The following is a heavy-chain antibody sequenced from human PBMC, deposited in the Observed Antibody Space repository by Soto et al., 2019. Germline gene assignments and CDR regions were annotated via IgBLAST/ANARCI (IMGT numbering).Heavy chain of an antibody. J-gene: IGHJ4*02. D-gene: IGHD3-22*01. CDR1: GGSISSGDYY. CDR3: ARQAVGSSGYSDY. CDR2: IYYSGST. V-gene: IGHV4-30-4*01. Sequence: KPSETLSLTCTVSGGSISSGDYYWSWIRQPPGKGLEWIGYIYYSGSTYYNPSLKSRVTISVDTSKNQFSLKLSSVTAADTAVYYCARQAVGSSGYSDYWGQGILVTVSS.